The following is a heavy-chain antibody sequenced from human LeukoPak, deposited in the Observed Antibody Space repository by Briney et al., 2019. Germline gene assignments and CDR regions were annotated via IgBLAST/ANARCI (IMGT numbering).Heavy chain of an antibody. D-gene: IGHD3-22*01. J-gene: IGHJ4*02. Sequence: ASVKVSCKASGYTFTGYYMHWVRQAPGQGLEWMGWINPNSGGTNYAQKFQGRVTMTRDTSISTAYMEVSRLRSDDTAVYYCASERYYYDSSGHLPDYWGQGTLVTVSS. V-gene: IGHV1-2*02. CDR2: INPNSGGT. CDR3: ASERYYYDSSGHLPDY. CDR1: GYTFTGYY.